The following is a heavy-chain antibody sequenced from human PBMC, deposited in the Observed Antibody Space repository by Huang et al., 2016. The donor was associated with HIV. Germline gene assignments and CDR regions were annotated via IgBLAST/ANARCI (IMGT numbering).Heavy chain of an antibody. CDR2: MYYIGRR. J-gene: IGHJ6*03. V-gene: IGHV4-39*01. D-gene: IGHD1-26*01. Sequence: QLQESGPGLVRPSDTLSLTCSVSGGSISSRSHRWGWFRQPPGRGLEWIGTMYYIGRRYDNPSLERRLTMSIDTSKNQFSLKLNSVTTADTAVYVCARLGVSGFYYMDVWGKGTAVLVSS. CDR1: GGSISSRSHR. CDR3: ARLGVSGFYYMDV.